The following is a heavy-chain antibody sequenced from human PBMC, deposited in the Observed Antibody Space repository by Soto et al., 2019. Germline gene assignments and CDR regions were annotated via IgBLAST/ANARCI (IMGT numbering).Heavy chain of an antibody. J-gene: IGHJ6*04. D-gene: IGHD6-13*01. CDR1: GFTFSSYA. CDR2: ISYDGSNK. V-gene: IGHV3-30-3*01. Sequence: PGGSLRLSCAASGFTFSSYAMHWVRQAPGKGLEWVAVISYDGSNKYYADSVKGRFTISRDNSKNTLYLQMNSLRAEDTAVYYCARDLSSRSWYFPPRLYYYYGMDVWGKGTTVTVSS. CDR3: ARDLSSRSWYFPPRLYYYYGMDV.